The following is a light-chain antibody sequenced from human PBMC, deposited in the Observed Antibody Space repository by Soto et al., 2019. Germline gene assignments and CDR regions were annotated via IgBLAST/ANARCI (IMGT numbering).Light chain of an antibody. J-gene: IGLJ2*01. Sequence: QLVLTQSPSASASLGASVKLTCTLSSGHSSYAIAWHQQRPGKGPRYLMKLNSDGSHSKGDGIPDRFSGSSSGAERYLTISSLQSEDEADYYCQTWVTGIQVFGGGTKLTVL. V-gene: IGLV4-69*01. CDR3: QTWVTGIQV. CDR1: SGHSSYA. CDR2: LNSDGSH.